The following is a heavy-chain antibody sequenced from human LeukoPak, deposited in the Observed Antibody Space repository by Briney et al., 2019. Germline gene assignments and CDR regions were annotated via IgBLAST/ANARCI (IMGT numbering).Heavy chain of an antibody. D-gene: IGHD4-23*01. CDR3: ARQKRHYGGSYYFDY. V-gene: IGHV4-39*01. Sequence: SETLSLTCTVSGGSISSYYWGWIRQPPGKGLEWIGSIYYSGSTYYNPSLKSRVTISVDTSKSQFSLKLSSVTAADTAVYYCARQKRHYGGSYYFDYWGQGTLVTVSS. CDR2: IYYSGST. J-gene: IGHJ4*02. CDR1: GGSISSYY.